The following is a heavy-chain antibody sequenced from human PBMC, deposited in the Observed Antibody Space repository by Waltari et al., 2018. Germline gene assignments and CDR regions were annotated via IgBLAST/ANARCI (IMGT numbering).Heavy chain of an antibody. J-gene: IGHJ4*02. V-gene: IGHV1-69*13. Sequence: QVQLVQSGAEVKKPGSSVKVSCKASGGTFSSYALIWVRQAPGQGLEWMGRIIPIFGTANYAQKFQGRVTITADKSTSTAYMELSSLRSEDTAVYYCASSGLRLGELSPPNYWGQGTLVTVSS. CDR2: IIPIFGTA. CDR1: GGTFSSYA. D-gene: IGHD3-16*02. CDR3: ASSGLRLGELSPPNY.